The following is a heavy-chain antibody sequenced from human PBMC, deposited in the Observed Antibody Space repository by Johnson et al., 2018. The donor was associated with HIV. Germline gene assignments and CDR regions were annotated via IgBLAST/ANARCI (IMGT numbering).Heavy chain of an antibody. Sequence: QVQLVESGGGVVQPGRSLRLSCAASGFTFSSYGMHWVRQAPGKGLEWVAFIRYDGSNKYYADSVKGRFTISRDNSKNTLYLQMNSLRAEDTAVYYCAKDGGSGWFSGAFDIWGQGTMVTVSS. J-gene: IGHJ3*02. CDR2: IRYDGSNK. CDR1: GFTFSSYG. D-gene: IGHD6-19*01. CDR3: AKDGGSGWFSGAFDI. V-gene: IGHV3-30*02.